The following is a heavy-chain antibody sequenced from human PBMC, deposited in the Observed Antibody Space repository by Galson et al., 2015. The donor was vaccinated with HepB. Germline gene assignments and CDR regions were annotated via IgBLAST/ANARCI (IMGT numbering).Heavy chain of an antibody. CDR3: ARAYYDILTGQLNYFDY. V-gene: IGHV1-18*01. J-gene: IGHJ4*02. D-gene: IGHD3-9*01. Sequence: SVKVSCKASGYTFTSYGISWVRQAPGQGLEWMGWISAYNGNTNYAQKLQGRVTMTTDTSTSTAYMELRSLRSDDTAVYYCARAYYDILTGQLNYFDYWGQGTLVTVSS. CDR1: GYTFTSYG. CDR2: ISAYNGNT.